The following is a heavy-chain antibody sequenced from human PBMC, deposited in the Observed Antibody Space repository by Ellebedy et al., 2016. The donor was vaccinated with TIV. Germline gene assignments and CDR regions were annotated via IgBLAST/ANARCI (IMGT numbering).Heavy chain of an antibody. V-gene: IGHV3-23*01. CDR2: ISGSGGST. D-gene: IGHD3-22*01. J-gene: IGHJ4*02. CDR1: GSTFSSYA. Sequence: GESLKISCAASGSTFSSYAMSWVRQAPGKGLEWVSVISGSGGSTYYADSVKGRFTISRDNSKNTLYLQMNSLRAEDTAVYFCAKVLERYDSSGYSSDFDYWGQGTLVTVSS. CDR3: AKVLERYDSSGYSSDFDY.